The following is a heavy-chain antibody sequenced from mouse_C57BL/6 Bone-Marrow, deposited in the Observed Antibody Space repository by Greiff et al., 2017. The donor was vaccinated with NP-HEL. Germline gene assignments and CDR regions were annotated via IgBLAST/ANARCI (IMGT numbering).Heavy chain of an antibody. Sequence: VKLMESGAELARPGASVKLSCKASGYTFTSYGISWVKQRTGQGLEWIGEIYPRSGNTYYNEKFKGKATLTADKSSSTAYMELRSLTSEDSAVYFCARLGYYYGSSYDYFDYWGQGTTLTVSS. J-gene: IGHJ2*01. D-gene: IGHD1-1*01. CDR2: IYPRSGNT. CDR1: GYTFTSYG. V-gene: IGHV1-81*01. CDR3: ARLGYYYGSSYDYFDY.